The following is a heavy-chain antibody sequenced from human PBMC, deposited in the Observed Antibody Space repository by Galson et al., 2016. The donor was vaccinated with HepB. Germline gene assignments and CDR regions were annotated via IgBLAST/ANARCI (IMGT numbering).Heavy chain of an antibody. Sequence: LRLSCAASGFTFSSYAMHWVRQAPGKGLEWVAVISYDGSNKYYADSVKGRFTISRDNSKNTLYLQMNRLRAEDTAVYYCARAAVGWQQLFSYWGQGTLVTVSS. CDR1: GFTFSSYA. J-gene: IGHJ4*02. CDR3: ARAAVGWQQLFSY. V-gene: IGHV3-30*04. CDR2: ISYDGSNK. D-gene: IGHD6-13*01.